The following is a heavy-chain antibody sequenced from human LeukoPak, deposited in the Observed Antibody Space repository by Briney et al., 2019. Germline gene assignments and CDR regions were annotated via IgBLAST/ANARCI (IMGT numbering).Heavy chain of an antibody. V-gene: IGHV1-69*06. J-gene: IGHJ6*03. CDR3: ARGKFSPTHYYYYMDV. Sequence: SVKVSCKASGGTFSSYTISWVRQAPGQGLEWMGGIIPNFGTPNYAQKFQGRVTITADKSTSTAYMELSSLRSEDTAVYYCARGKFSPTHYYYYMDVWGKGTTVTVSS. CDR2: IIPNFGTP. CDR1: GGTFSSYT.